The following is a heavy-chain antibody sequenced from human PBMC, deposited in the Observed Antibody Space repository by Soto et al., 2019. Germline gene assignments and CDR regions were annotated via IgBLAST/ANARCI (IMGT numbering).Heavy chain of an antibody. V-gene: IGHV1-8*01. CDR2: MNPNNGHT. CDR3: ARFVVATRVFDT. CDR1: GYTFTSYD. Sequence: ASVKVSCKAAGYTFTSYDINWVRQASGQGLEWIGWMNPNNGHTASPQKFQGRVTMTRNNSISTAYMELTSLTSEDTAVYYCARFVVATRVFDTWGQGTPVTVSS. J-gene: IGHJ5*02. D-gene: IGHD2-21*01.